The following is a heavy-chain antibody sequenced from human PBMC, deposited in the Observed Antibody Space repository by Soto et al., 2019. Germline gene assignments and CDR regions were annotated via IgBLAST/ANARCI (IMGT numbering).Heavy chain of an antibody. Sequence: AVKVSCKSSGGTFSSYAISWLLQTPGQGLEWMGGIIPIFVTANYAQKFQGRVTITADESTSTAYMELSSLRSEDTVVYYCARGRTRIAAAGTSLDVVSSLAFDIWGQGTMVTVSS. CDR1: GGTFSSYA. D-gene: IGHD6-13*01. V-gene: IGHV1-69*13. J-gene: IGHJ3*02. CDR2: IIPIFVTA. CDR3: ARGRTRIAAAGTSLDVVSSLAFDI.